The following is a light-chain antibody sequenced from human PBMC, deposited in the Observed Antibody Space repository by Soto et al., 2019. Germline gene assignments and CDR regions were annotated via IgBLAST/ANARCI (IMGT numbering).Light chain of an antibody. CDR1: QSLIHSDGNTY. CDR3: MQGRHWPYT. CDR2: HVS. J-gene: IGKJ3*01. Sequence: DVVVTQSPLSLPVTLGQPASISCRSSQSLIHSDGNTYLHWFQQRPGQSPRRLIYHVSTRDSGVPDRFSGSGSGTDFKLEISRVEAEDVGVYYCMQGRHWPYTFGPGTKVDI. V-gene: IGKV2-30*02.